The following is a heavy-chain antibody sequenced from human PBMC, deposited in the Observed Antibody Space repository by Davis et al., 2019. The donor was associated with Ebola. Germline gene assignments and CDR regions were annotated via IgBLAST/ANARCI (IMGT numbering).Heavy chain of an antibody. Sequence: MPGGSLRLSCSVFGVSFSDSYYSWIRQPPGEGLEWIGEINHSGGTNFNPSLKSRLSMSVDTSKHHFSLTLSSVTAADTAVYYCVTYGPDHLFNYWGQGTLVTVSS. CDR3: VTYGPDHLFNY. D-gene: IGHD1-14*01. V-gene: IGHV4-34*10. CDR1: GVSFSDSY. CDR2: INHSGGT. J-gene: IGHJ4*02.